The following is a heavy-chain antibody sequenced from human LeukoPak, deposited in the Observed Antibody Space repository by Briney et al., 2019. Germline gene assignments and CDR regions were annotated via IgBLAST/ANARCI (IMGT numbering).Heavy chain of an antibody. CDR1: GGSVSNYY. J-gene: IGHJ4*02. CDR3: ARDIGYSYGHFDY. Sequence: PSETLSLTCSVSGGSVSNYYWSWIRQPPGKGLEWIGYVYYTGSTNYNPSLKSRVTMFEDKSKNQFSLKLSSVTAADTAVYYCARDIGYSYGHFDYWGQGTLVTVSS. D-gene: IGHD5-18*01. CDR2: VYYTGST. V-gene: IGHV4-59*02.